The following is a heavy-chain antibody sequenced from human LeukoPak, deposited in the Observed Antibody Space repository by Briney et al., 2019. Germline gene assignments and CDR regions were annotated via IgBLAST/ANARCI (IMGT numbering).Heavy chain of an antibody. J-gene: IGHJ4*02. V-gene: IGHV1-2*02. CDR3: ARDPSDILTGYYPYYFDY. CDR2: INPNSGGT. D-gene: IGHD3-9*01. CDR1: GYXFTGYY. Sequence: GASVKVSCKASGYXFTGYYIHWVRQAPGQGLEWMGWINPNSGGTNYAQKFQGRVTMTRDTSISTAYMELSRLRSDDTAVYYCARDPSDILTGYYPYYFDYWGQGTLVTVSS.